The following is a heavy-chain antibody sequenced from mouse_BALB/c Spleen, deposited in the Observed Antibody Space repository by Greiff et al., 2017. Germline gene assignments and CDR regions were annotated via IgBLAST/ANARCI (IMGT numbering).Heavy chain of an antibody. CDR2: IYPGSGNT. J-gene: IGHJ4*01. D-gene: IGHD4-1*01. Sequence: QVQLQQSGPELVKPGASVKVSCKASGYAFTSYNMYWVKQKPGQGLEWIGWIYPGSGNTKYNEKFKGKATLTVDTSSSTAYMQLSSLTSEDTAVYFCARSGTGAMDYWGQGTSVTVSS. V-gene: IGHV1-84*02. CDR1: GYAFTSYN. CDR3: ARSGTGAMDY.